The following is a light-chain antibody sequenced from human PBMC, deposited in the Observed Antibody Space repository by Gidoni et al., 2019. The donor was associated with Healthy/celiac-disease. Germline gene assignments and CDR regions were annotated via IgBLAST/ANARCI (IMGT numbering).Light chain of an antibody. V-gene: IGKV1-5*03. CDR2: KAS. CDR1: QSMSNW. CDR3: QQYNSYPVT. Sequence: DIQMTQSPSTLSASVGDRVTITCRARQSMSNWLAWYQQKPGKAPKLLIYKASSLESGVPSRFSCSGSGTEFTLTISSLQPDDFATFYCQQYNSYPVTFGQGTKVEIK. J-gene: IGKJ1*01.